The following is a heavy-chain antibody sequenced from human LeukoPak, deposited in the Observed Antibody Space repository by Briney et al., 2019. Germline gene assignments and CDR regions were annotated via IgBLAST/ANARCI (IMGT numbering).Heavy chain of an antibody. CDR1: GFTFSNAW. Sequence: PGGSLRLSCAASGFTFSNAWMNWVRQAPGKGLEWVGRIKSKTDGGTTDYAAPVKGRFTISRDDSKNTLYLQMNSLKTEDTAVYYCARALRTNDGYFDFWGQGTLVTVSS. V-gene: IGHV3-15*07. CDR2: IKSKTDGGTT. J-gene: IGHJ4*02. D-gene: IGHD1-1*01. CDR3: ARALRTNDGYFDF.